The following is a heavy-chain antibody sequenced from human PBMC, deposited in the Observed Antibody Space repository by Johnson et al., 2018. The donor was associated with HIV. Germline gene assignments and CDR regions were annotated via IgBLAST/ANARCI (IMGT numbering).Heavy chain of an antibody. V-gene: IGHV3-30*04. CDR3: ARYLHAFDI. CDR1: GFTFSSYA. CDR2: ISYDGSNK. J-gene: IGHJ3*02. Sequence: QVQLVESGGGVVQPGRSLRLSCAASGFTFSSYAMHWVRQAPGKGLEWVAVISYDGSNKYYADSVKGRFTISRDNAKNSLYLQMNSLRAEDTAVYYCARYLHAFDIWGQGTMVTVSS.